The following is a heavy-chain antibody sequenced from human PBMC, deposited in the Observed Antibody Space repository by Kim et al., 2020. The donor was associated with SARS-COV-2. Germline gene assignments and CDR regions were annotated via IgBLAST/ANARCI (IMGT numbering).Heavy chain of an antibody. V-gene: IGHV1-46*01. CDR2: INPSGGST. CDR1: GYTFTSYY. J-gene: IGHJ6*02. Sequence: ASVKVSCKASGYTFTSYYMHWVRQAPGQGLEWMGIINPSGGSTSYAQKFQGRVTMTRDTSTSTVYMELSSLRSEDAAVYYCATGSSTKPGHYYYYYGMDVWGQGTTVTVSS. D-gene: IGHD1-26*01. CDR3: ATGSSTKPGHYYYYYGMDV.